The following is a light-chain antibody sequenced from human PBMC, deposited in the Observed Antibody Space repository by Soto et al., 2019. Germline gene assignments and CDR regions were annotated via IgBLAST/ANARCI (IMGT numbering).Light chain of an antibody. Sequence: QSVLTQPPSVSGSPGQRVTISCTGSSSNIGAGYDVHWYQQLPGTAPKLLIYGNTNRPSGVPDRFSGSKSGTSASLAITGLQAEDEADYYCQCYDSSLPGVFGGGTKVTVL. J-gene: IGLJ2*01. V-gene: IGLV1-40*01. CDR2: GNT. CDR1: SSNIGAGYD. CDR3: QCYDSSLPGV.